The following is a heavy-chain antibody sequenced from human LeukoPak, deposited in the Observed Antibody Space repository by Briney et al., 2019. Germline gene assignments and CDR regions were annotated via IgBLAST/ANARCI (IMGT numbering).Heavy chain of an antibody. CDR1: GFTFSSYA. Sequence: PGGSLRLCGAASGFTFSSYAMSWVRKAPGKGREWVSAISGRGGSTYYADSVKGRFTISRDNSKNTLYLQMSSLRAEDTAVYYCAKPDGSGTYYNYFDYWGQGTLVTVSS. CDR2: ISGRGGST. V-gene: IGHV3-23*01. CDR3: AKPDGSGTYYNYFDY. D-gene: IGHD3-10*01. J-gene: IGHJ4*02.